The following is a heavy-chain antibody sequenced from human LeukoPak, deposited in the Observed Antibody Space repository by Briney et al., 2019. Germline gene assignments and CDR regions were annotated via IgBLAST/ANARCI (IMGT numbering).Heavy chain of an antibody. J-gene: IGHJ4*02. Sequence: ASVKVSCKASGGTFSSYAISWVRQAPGQGLEWMGRIIPILGIANYAQKFQGRVTITADKSTSTAYMELSSLRSEDTAVYYCARDDPITMTPDYWGQGTLVTVSS. V-gene: IGHV1-69*04. D-gene: IGHD3-22*01. CDR3: ARDDPITMTPDY. CDR2: IIPILGIA. CDR1: GGTFSSYA.